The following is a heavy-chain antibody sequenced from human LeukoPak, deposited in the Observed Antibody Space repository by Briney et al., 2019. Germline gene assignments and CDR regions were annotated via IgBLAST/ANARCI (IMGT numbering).Heavy chain of an antibody. D-gene: IGHD6-13*01. CDR1: GFTFSSYA. CDR3: ARAPNSGYTTAPGF. Sequence: GGSLRLSCAASGFTFSSYAMSWVRQAPGKGLEWVSAISGSGGSTYYADSVKGRFTISRDNSKNTLYLQMNSLRAEDTAVYYCARAPNSGYTTAPGFWGQGTLVTVSS. V-gene: IGHV3-23*01. J-gene: IGHJ4*02. CDR2: ISGSGGST.